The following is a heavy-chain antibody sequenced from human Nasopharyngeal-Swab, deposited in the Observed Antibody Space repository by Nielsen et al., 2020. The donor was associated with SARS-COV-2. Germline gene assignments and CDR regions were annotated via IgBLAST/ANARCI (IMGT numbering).Heavy chain of an antibody. CDR3: ARLPPNNWRLDS. D-gene: IGHD1-20*01. V-gene: IGHV3-7*03. CDR2: IKEDGSEK. J-gene: IGHJ4*02. CDR1: GFTFGNYW. Sequence: GESLKISCAASGFTFGNYWMSWVRQAPGKRLEWVANIKEDGSEKDYVDSVKGRFTISRDNIKNSLYLQMNSLRVEDTAVYFCARLPPNNWRLDSWGQGILVTVSS.